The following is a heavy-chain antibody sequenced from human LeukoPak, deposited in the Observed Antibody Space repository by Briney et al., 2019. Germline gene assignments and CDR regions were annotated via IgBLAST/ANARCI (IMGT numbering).Heavy chain of an antibody. CDR2: IYPGDSDT. V-gene: IGHV5-51*01. CDR3: AGRYYGSGSYSDGFDY. J-gene: IGHJ4*02. Sequence: GESLKISCKGSGYSFTNYLIGWVRQVPGKGLEWMWIIYPGDSDTRYSPSFQGQVSISVDKSISTAYLQWSSLKASDTAIYYCAGRYYGSGSYSDGFDYWGQGTLVTVSS. CDR1: GYSFTNYL. D-gene: IGHD3-10*01.